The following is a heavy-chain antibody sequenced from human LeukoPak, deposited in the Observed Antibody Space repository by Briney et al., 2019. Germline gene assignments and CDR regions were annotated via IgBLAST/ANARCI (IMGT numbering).Heavy chain of an antibody. CDR2: ISGNGGYT. J-gene: IGHJ4*02. D-gene: IGHD6-13*01. CDR3: AKKYSSSWYDY. V-gene: IGHV3-23*01. Sequence: PGGSLRLSCAASGFTFSSYAMGWVRQAPGKGLEWVSTISGNGGYTYYADSVTGRFTISRDNSKNTLYLQMNSLRAEDTAIYFCAKKYSSSWYDYWGQGTLVTVPS. CDR1: GFTFSSYA.